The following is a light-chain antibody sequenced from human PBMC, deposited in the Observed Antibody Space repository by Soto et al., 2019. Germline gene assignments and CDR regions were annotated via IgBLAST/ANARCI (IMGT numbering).Light chain of an antibody. J-gene: IGLJ1*01. Sequence: QSVLTQPASVSGSPGQAITISCTGASSDVGLYDFVSWYQQHPGKAPKLMIYEVSNRPSGVSNRFSGSKSGNTASLTISGLQAEDEADYYCSSYTSSSTYVFATGTKV. V-gene: IGLV2-14*01. CDR2: EVS. CDR3: SSYTSSSTYV. CDR1: SSDVGLYDF.